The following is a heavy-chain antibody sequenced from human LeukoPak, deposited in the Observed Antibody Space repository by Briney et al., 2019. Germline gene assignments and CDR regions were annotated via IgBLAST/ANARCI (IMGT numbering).Heavy chain of an antibody. J-gene: IGHJ4*02. V-gene: IGHV4-38-2*01. CDR1: GSSISSGYY. CDR3: ARRRYDFWSGSPLDY. D-gene: IGHD3-3*01. CDR2: IYHSGST. Sequence: SETLSLTCAVSGSSISSGYYWDWIRQPPGKGLEWIGCIYHSGSTYYNTSLKGRVTISLDMSKNQFSLRLRSVTAADTAMYYCARRRYDFWSGSPLDYWGRGTLVTASS.